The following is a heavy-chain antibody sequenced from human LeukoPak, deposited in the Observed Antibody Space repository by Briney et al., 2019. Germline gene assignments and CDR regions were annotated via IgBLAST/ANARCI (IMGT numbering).Heavy chain of an antibody. J-gene: IGHJ3*02. V-gene: IGHV1-69*06. CDR2: IIPIFGTA. CDR3: ARGRKNYGDYVDAFDI. Sequence: GASVKVSCKAPGGTFSSYAISWVRQAPGQGLEWMGGIIPIFGTANYAQKFQGRVTITADKSTSTAYMELSSLRSEDTAVYYCARGRKNYGDYVDAFDIWGQGTMVTVSS. CDR1: GGTFSSYA. D-gene: IGHD4-17*01.